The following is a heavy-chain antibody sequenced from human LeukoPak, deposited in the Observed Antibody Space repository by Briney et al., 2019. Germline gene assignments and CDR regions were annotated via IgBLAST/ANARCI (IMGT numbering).Heavy chain of an antibody. D-gene: IGHD6-13*01. J-gene: IGHJ4*02. CDR1: GFTFRRYW. V-gene: IGHV3-7*01. CDR2: INQDGSVK. Sequence: GGPLRLPCTASGFTFRRYWMTWVRQSPGKGLEWVANINQDGSVKYYVDSVKGRFTISRDNAENSLYLQMDSLRAEDTAVYYCARIGYSSSSLDYWGQGTLVTVSS. CDR3: ARIGYSSSSLDY.